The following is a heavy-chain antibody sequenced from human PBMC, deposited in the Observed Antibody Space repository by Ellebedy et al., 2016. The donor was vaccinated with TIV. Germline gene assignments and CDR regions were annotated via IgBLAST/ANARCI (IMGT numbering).Heavy chain of an antibody. CDR2: INPNSGGT. D-gene: IGHD6-6*01. CDR1: GGTFSSYA. J-gene: IGHJ4*02. V-gene: IGHV1-2*02. Sequence: ASVKVSXKASGGTFSSYAISWVRQAPGQGLEWMGWINPNSGGTNYAQKFQGRVTMTRDTSISTAYMELSRLRSDDTAVFYCAREYSSSSGRVFDYWGQGTLVTVSS. CDR3: AREYSSSSGRVFDY.